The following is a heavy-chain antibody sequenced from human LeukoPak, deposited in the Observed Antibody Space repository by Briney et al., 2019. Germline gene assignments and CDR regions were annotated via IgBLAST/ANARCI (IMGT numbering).Heavy chain of an antibody. CDR3: ARDFQSGSYPYFDY. CDR1: GYSFTTYG. J-gene: IGHJ4*02. V-gene: IGHV1-18*01. D-gene: IGHD1-26*01. CDR2: ISAYNGNT. Sequence: GASVKVSCKASGYSFTTYGISWVRQAPGQGLEWMGWISAYNGNTNYAQKLQGRVTMTTDTSTSTAYMELRSLRSDDTAVYYCARDFQSGSYPYFDYWGQGTLVTVSS.